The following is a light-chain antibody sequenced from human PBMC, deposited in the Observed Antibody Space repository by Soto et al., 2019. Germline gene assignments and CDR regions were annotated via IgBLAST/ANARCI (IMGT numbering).Light chain of an antibody. CDR2: KDT. V-gene: IGLV3-25*03. Sequence: SYELTQPPSVSLSPGQTATITCSGDALPKQYAYWYQQKPGQAPVLVIYKDTERPSGIPERFSGSSSGTTVTLTISGVQAEDEADYYCQSVDSSGTYVVFGGGTKLTVL. CDR3: QSVDSSGTYVV. CDR1: ALPKQY. J-gene: IGLJ2*01.